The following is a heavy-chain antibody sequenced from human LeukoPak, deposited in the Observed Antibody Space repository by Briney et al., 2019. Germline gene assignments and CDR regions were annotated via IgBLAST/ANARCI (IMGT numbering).Heavy chain of an antibody. CDR3: AKAPYYSSSWYFFDY. CDR1: GFTFSSYG. D-gene: IGHD6-13*01. V-gene: IGHV3-23*01. Sequence: PGGSLRLSCAASGFTFSSYGMHWVRQAPGKGLEWVSGISGNGGYTYYADSVKGRFTISRDNSKNTLYLQMNSLRAEDTAVYYCAKAPYYSSSWYFFDYWGQGTLVTVSS. J-gene: IGHJ4*02. CDR2: ISGNGGYT.